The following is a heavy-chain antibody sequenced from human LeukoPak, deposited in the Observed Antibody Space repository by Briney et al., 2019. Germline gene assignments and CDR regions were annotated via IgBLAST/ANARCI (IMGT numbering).Heavy chain of an antibody. CDR1: GFTFSGSA. D-gene: IGHD3-3*01. CDR3: AKDRSYDFWSGWFRAY. V-gene: IGHV3-73*01. J-gene: IGHJ4*02. CDR2: IRSKANSYAT. Sequence: GGSLKLSCAASGFTFSGSAMHWVRQASGKGLEWVGRIRSKANSYATAYAASVKGRFTISRDDSKNTAYLQMNSLKTEDTAVYYCAKDRSYDFWSGWFRAYWGQGTLVTVSS.